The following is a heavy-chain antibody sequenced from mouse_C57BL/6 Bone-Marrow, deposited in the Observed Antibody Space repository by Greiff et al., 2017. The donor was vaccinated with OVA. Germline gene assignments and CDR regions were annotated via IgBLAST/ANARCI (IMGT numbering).Heavy chain of an antibody. CDR2: ISNGGGST. CDR3: ARWLLRAMDY. J-gene: IGHJ4*01. D-gene: IGHD2-3*01. V-gene: IGHV5-12*01. Sequence: EVKVVESGGGLVQPGGSLKLSCAASGFTFSDYYMYWVRQTPEKRLEWVAYISNGGGSTYYPDTVKGRFTISRDNAKNTLYLQMSRLKSEDTAMYYCARWLLRAMDYWGQGTSVTVSS. CDR1: GFTFSDYY.